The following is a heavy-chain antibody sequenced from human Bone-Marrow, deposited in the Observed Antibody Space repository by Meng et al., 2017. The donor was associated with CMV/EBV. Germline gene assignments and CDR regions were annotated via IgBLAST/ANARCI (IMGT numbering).Heavy chain of an antibody. CDR3: TRGGVPAAIFDY. CDR1: GLTFGDYA. CDR2: IRSKAYGGTT. J-gene: IGHJ4*02. Sequence: GGSLRLSCTASGLTFGDYAMSWVRQAPGKGLEWVGFIRSKAYGGTTEYAASVKGRFTISRDDSKSIAYLQMNSLKTEDTAAYYCTRGGVPAAIFDYWGQGTLVTVSS. V-gene: IGHV3-49*04. D-gene: IGHD2-2*01.